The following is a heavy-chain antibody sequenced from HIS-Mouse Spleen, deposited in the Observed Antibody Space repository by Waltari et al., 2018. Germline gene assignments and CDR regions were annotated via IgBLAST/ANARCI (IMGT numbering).Heavy chain of an antibody. D-gene: IGHD3-22*01. Sequence: QVQLVQSGAEVKKPGASVKVSCKASGYTFTSYDINWVRQATGQGLEWMGWIKPNSGNTGYAQKFQGRVTMTRNTSISTAYMELSSLRSEDTAVYYCARAPRGGYYDSSGYYYVDYWGQGTLVTVSS. J-gene: IGHJ4*02. CDR2: IKPNSGNT. CDR1: GYTFTSYD. CDR3: ARAPRGGYYDSSGYYYVDY. V-gene: IGHV1-8*01.